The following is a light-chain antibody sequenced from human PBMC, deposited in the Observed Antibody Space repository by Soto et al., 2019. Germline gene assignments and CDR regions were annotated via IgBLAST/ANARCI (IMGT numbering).Light chain of an antibody. Sequence: EVVMTQSPATLSVSPGGRATLSCRASESLSSNLAWYQQKPGQAPRLLIYDASTRGTGIPARFSGSGSGTEFTLTISSLQSEDFAVYYCQQYSDWPPTFGRGTKVDIK. CDR3: QQYSDWPPT. CDR1: ESLSSN. J-gene: IGKJ1*01. CDR2: DAS. V-gene: IGKV3-15*01.